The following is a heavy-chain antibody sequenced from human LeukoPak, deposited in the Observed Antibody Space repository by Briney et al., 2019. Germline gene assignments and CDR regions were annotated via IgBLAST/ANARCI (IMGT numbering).Heavy chain of an antibody. D-gene: IGHD3-10*01. V-gene: IGHV3-33*01. J-gene: IGHJ4*02. Sequence: GGSLRLSCAASGFTFSSYGMHWVRQAPGKGLEWVAVIWYDGSNKYYPDSVKGRFTISRDDSKNTLYLQMNSLRAEDTAVYYCARYYGSGSVGGFDYWGQGTLVTVSS. CDR2: IWYDGSNK. CDR3: ARYYGSGSVGGFDY. CDR1: GFTFSSYG.